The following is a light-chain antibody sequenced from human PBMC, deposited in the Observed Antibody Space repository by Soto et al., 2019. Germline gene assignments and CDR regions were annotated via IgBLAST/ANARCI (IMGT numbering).Light chain of an antibody. V-gene: IGKV3-20*01. CDR2: GAS. Sequence: DIVLTQSPATLSLSPGERATLSCRASQSVSINLAWYQQKPGQAPRLLIYGASSRATGIPERFSGSGSGTDFTLTISRLEPEDFEVYYCQQYGTSSRTFGQGTKVDIK. CDR1: QSVSIN. J-gene: IGKJ1*01. CDR3: QQYGTSSRT.